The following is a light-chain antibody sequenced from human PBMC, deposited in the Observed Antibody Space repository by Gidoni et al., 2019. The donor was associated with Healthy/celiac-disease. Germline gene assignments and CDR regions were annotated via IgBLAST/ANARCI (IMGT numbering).Light chain of an antibody. CDR3: QQSYSTLWT. Sequence: PSSLSASVGDRVTITCRASQSISSYLNWYQQKPGKAPKLLIYAASSLRSGVPSRFSGSGSGTDFTLTISSLQPEDFATYYCQQSYSTLWTFXQXTKVEIK. V-gene: IGKV1-39*01. CDR1: QSISSY. J-gene: IGKJ1*01. CDR2: AAS.